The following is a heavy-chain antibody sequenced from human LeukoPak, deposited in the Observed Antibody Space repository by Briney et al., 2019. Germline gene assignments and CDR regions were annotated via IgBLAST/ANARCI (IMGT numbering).Heavy chain of an antibody. CDR2: IIPILGIA. V-gene: IGHV1-69*04. Sequence: SVKVSCKASGYTFTSYGISWVRQAPGQGLEWMGRIIPILGIANYAQKFQGRVTVTADKSTSTAYMELSSLRSEDTAVYYCARVKVVHTGFDWFDPWGQGTLVTVSS. CDR3: ARVKVVHTGFDWFDP. J-gene: IGHJ5*02. D-gene: IGHD3-22*01. CDR1: GYTFTSYG.